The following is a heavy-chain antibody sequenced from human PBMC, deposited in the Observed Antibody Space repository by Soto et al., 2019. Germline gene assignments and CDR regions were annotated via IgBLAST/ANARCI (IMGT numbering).Heavy chain of an antibody. CDR1: GASISSGGYY. J-gene: IGHJ4*02. CDR3: ARTEWIQLWFDY. V-gene: IGHV4-31*03. CDR2: IYYSGIS. D-gene: IGHD5-18*01. Sequence: QVQLLESGPGLVKPSQTLSLICNVSGASISSGGYYWSWIRQRPGGGLEWLGFIYYSGISHYNPSLKSRANISVDTSKNQFSLKLISLTAADTAVYYCARTEWIQLWFDYWGQGALVTVS.